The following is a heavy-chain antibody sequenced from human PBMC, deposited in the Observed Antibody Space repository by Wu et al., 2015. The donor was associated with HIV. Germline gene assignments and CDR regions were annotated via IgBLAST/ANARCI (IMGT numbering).Heavy chain of an antibody. Sequence: QVRMVQSGAEVRKPGSSVKLSCKTSEGTFTNFGINWVRQAPGQGLEWVGGAIPVLRTTDYAQKFQGRVTITTDKTASTAYMELSSLSSEDTAVYYCARELVCRSSGFGTGALDIWGQGTLVSVSS. J-gene: IGHJ3*02. CDR1: EGTFTNFG. V-gene: IGHV1-69*05. CDR3: ARELVCRSSGFGTGALDI. CDR2: AIPVLRTT. D-gene: IGHD3-22*01.